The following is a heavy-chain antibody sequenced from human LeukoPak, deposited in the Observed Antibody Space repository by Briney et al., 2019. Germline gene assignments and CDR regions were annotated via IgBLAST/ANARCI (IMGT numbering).Heavy chain of an antibody. J-gene: IGHJ5*02. CDR1: GGSISGYY. D-gene: IGHD6-13*01. CDR3: ARRVAVVGSNWLDP. Sequence: PSETLSLTCTVSGGSISGYYWSWIRQPPGKGLEWIGYIYSSGSPNYTPSLKSRVTISVDTSKNQFSLMLKSVTAADTAVYYCARRVAVVGSNWLDPWGQGTLVTVSS. V-gene: IGHV4-59*01. CDR2: IYSSGSP.